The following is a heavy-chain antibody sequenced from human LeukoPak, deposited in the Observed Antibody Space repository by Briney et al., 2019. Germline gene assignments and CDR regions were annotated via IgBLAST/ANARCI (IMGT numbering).Heavy chain of an antibody. D-gene: IGHD3-22*01. CDR3: ARDRSGYYRY. CDR2: IYYSGST. V-gene: IGHV4-31*02. J-gene: IGHJ4*02. Sequence: LEWIGYIYYSGSTYYNPSLKSRVTISVDTSKNQFSLKLSSVTAADTAVYYCARDRSGYYRYWGQGTLVTVSS.